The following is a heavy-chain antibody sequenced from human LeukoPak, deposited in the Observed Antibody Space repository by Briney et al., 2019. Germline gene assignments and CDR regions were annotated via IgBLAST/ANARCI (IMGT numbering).Heavy chain of an antibody. Sequence: PGGSLRLSCAAPGFTFSTYDIHWVRQAPGKGLEWVAVIFYDGTNKYYADSVKGRFTISRDNSKNTLYLQMNSLRVEDTAVYYCAKEARANYDFWIKYSFDYWGQGTLVTVSS. D-gene: IGHD3-3*01. CDR1: GFTFSTYD. V-gene: IGHV3-30*18. J-gene: IGHJ4*02. CDR2: IFYDGTNK. CDR3: AKEARANYDFWIKYSFDY.